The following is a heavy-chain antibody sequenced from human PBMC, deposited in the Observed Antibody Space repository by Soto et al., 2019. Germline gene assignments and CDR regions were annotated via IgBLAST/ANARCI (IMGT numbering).Heavy chain of an antibody. CDR2: IIPIFGTA. J-gene: IGHJ6*02. Sequence: QVQLVQSGAEVKKPGSSVKVSCKASGGTFSSYAISWVRQAPGQGLEWMGGIIPIFGTANYAQKFQGRVTITADESTSTADMELSSLRSEDTAVYYCARVGVVVAATHRNDYYYGMDVWGQGTTVTVSS. CDR1: GGTFSSYA. D-gene: IGHD2-15*01. CDR3: ARVGVVVAATHRNDYYYGMDV. V-gene: IGHV1-69*12.